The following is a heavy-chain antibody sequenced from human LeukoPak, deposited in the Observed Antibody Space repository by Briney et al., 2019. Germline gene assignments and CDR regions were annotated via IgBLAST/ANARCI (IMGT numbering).Heavy chain of an antibody. D-gene: IGHD5-12*01. V-gene: IGHV3-21*01. Sequence: GGSLRLSCAASGFTFSSYSVNWVRQAPGKGLEWVSSISSSSSYIYYADSVKGRFTISRDNAKNSLYLQMNSLRAEDTAVYYCARVYSGYDLRYFDLWGRGTLVTVSS. J-gene: IGHJ2*01. CDR1: GFTFSSYS. CDR2: ISSSSSYI. CDR3: ARVYSGYDLRYFDL.